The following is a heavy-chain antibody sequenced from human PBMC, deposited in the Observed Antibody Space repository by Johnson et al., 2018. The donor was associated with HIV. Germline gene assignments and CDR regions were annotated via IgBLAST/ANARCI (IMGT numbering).Heavy chain of an antibody. CDR3: AKEAGAFDI. CDR1: GFTFSSYG. Sequence: QVQLVESGGGVVQPGRSLRLSCAASGFTFSSYGIHWVRQAPGKGLEWVAVISFDGSNKYYADSLKGRFTISRDNSKNTLFLQMNSLRAEDTAVYFCAKEAGAFDIWGQGTTVTVSP. CDR2: ISFDGSNK. V-gene: IGHV3-30*18. J-gene: IGHJ3*02.